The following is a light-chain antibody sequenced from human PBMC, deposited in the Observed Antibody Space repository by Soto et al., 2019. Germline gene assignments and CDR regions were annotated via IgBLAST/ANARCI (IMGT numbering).Light chain of an antibody. Sequence: QSVLTQPPSASGTPGQRVTISCSGSSSNIGSNYVYWYQQLPGTAPKLLIYRNNQRPSGVPDRCSGSKSGTSASLAISGLRSEDEADYYCAGWDDSLSGVVFGGGTKLTVL. V-gene: IGLV1-47*01. J-gene: IGLJ2*01. CDR1: SSNIGSNY. CDR3: AGWDDSLSGVV. CDR2: RNN.